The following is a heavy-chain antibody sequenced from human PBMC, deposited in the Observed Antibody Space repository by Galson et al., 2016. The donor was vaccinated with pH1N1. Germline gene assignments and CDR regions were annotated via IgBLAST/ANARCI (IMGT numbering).Heavy chain of an antibody. D-gene: IGHD5-18*01. Sequence: SVKVSCKASGYTFTNYGITWVRQAPGQGLEWMAWMSAYNGNTNYAKKFQGRVTLATDTSTNTAYMELRNLTSDDTTVDYCSRDFKKSLWLPDFWGQGTLVTVSS. CDR2: MSAYNGNT. J-gene: IGHJ4*02. CDR3: SRDFKKSLWLPDF. CDR1: GYTFTNYG. V-gene: IGHV1-18*01.